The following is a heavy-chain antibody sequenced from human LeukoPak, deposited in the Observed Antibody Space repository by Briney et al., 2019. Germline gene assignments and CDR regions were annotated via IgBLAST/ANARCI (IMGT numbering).Heavy chain of an antibody. D-gene: IGHD6-13*01. CDR1: GGTLSSYA. J-gene: IGHJ4*02. V-gene: IGHV1-69*13. CDR2: IIPMLGTA. CDR3: ARSGQQLGTFVY. Sequence: SLKVSCKASGGTLSSYASSWVRQAPGQGLEWMGGIIPMLGTANYAQRFQGRVTITADESTSTAYMELSSLRSEDTAVYYCARSGQQLGTFVYWGQGTLVTVSS.